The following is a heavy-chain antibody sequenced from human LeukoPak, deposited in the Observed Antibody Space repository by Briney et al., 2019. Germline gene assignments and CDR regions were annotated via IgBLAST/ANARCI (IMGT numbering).Heavy chain of an antibody. CDR1: GFTFSSYG. D-gene: IGHD2-2*01. CDR3: AKDLIVVVPAAIRIFEEYYYYYMDV. V-gene: IGHV3-30*02. CDR2: IRYDGSNK. J-gene: IGHJ6*03. Sequence: GGSLRLSCAASGFTFSSYGMHWVRQTPGKGLEWVAFIRYDGSNKYYADSVKGRFTISRDNSKNTLYLQMNSLRAEDTAVYYCAKDLIVVVPAAIRIFEEYYYYYMDVWGKGTTVTVSS.